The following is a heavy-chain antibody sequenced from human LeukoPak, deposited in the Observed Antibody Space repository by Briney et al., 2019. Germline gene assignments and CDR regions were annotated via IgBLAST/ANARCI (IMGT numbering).Heavy chain of an antibody. D-gene: IGHD3-3*01. CDR2: IKQDGSEK. CDR1: GFTFSSYW. J-gene: IGHJ6*03. Sequence: GGSLRLSCAVSGFTFSSYWMSWVRQAPGKGLEWVANIKQDGSEKYYVDSVKGRFTISRDNAKNSLYLQMNSLRAEDTAVYYCARDTHGFWGGYFYYYMDVWGKGTTVTVSS. CDR3: ARDTHGFWGGYFYYYMDV. V-gene: IGHV3-7*01.